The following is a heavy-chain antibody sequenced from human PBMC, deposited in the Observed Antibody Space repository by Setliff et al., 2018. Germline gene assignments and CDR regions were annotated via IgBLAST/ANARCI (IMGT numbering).Heavy chain of an antibody. J-gene: IGHJ5*02. D-gene: IGHD3-22*01. CDR1: GVSITTFY. CDR3: ARVDDVGSGYENWMDP. Sequence: SETLSLTCNVSGVSITTFYWTWIRQPPGKGLEWIGFITYSGSANYHPSLKSRVIISLDTSKNQFSLKLSSVTAADTAVYYCARVDDVGSGYENWMDPWGRGTLVTVSS. CDR2: ITYSGSA. V-gene: IGHV4-59*12.